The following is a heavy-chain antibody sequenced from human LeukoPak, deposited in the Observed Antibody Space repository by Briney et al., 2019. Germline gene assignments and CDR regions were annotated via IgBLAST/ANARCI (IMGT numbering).Heavy chain of an antibody. V-gene: IGHV3-53*01. CDR2: IYSGGST. CDR1: GFTVSSNY. J-gene: IGHJ4*02. CDR3: AKDDAWLQYGN. D-gene: IGHD5-24*01. Sequence: GGSLRLSCAASGFTVSSNYMSWVRQAPGKGLEWVSVIYSGGSTYYADSVKGRFTISRDNSKGTVYLQMNSLRPEDTAVYYCAKDDAWLQYGNWGRGTLVTVSS.